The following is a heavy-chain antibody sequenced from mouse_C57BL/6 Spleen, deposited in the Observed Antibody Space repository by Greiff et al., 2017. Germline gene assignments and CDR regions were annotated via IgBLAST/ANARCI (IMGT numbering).Heavy chain of an antibody. CDR3: ARDHDYLRSAMDY. D-gene: IGHD2-4*01. CDR1: GYTFTDYA. V-gene: IGHV1-67*01. CDR2: ISTYYGDA. J-gene: IGHJ4*01. Sequence: QVQLQQSGPELVRPGVPVQISCKGSGYTFTDYAMHWVKQRHAKSLAWIGVISTYYGDASYNQKFKDKATMTVDKSSSTAYMVLARLTSEDSAVYYCARDHDYLRSAMDYWGQGTSVTVSS.